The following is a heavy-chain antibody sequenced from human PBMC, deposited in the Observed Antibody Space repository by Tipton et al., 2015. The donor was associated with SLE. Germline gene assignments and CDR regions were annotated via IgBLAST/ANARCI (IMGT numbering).Heavy chain of an antibody. Sequence: QLVQSGAEVKKPGASVKVSCKASGYTFTGYYVHWVRQAPGQGLEWMGRFNPNSGGTNYAQKFQGRVTMTRDTSISTAYMDLSRLRCDDTAVYYCAKGKSGSYRDVFNIWGQGTMVTVSS. CDR2: FNPNSGGT. V-gene: IGHV1-2*06. J-gene: IGHJ3*02. CDR1: GYTFTGYY. D-gene: IGHD3-10*01. CDR3: AKGKSGSYRDVFNI.